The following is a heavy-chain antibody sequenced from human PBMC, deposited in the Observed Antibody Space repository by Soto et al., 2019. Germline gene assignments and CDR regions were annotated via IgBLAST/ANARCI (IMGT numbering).Heavy chain of an antibody. CDR3: ARGTGSNIVVVPAATLYYYYGMDV. CDR1: GGTFSSYA. CDR2: IIPIFGTA. V-gene: IGHV1-69*01. J-gene: IGHJ6*02. D-gene: IGHD2-2*01. Sequence: QVQLVQSGAEVKKPGSSVKVSCKASGGTFSSYAISWVRQAPGQGLEWMGGIIPIFGTANYAHKFQGRVTITADESTSTAYMELRRLRSEDTAVYYCARGTGSNIVVVPAATLYYYYGMDVWGQGTTVTVS.